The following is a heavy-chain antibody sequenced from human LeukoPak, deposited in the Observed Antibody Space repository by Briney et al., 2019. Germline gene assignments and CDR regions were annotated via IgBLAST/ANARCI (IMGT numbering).Heavy chain of an antibody. V-gene: IGHV4-59*01. CDR3: ASTIVVPAAMIYYFDY. CDR1: GGSISSNY. J-gene: IGHJ4*02. CDR2: MFYSGST. Sequence: SEPVSLTCTVSGGSISSNYWSWIRQPPGKGLEWIGYMFYSGSTNYNPSLRSRVAISVDTSKNQFSLRLSSVTAADTAVYYCASTIVVPAAMIYYFDYWGQG. D-gene: IGHD2-2*01.